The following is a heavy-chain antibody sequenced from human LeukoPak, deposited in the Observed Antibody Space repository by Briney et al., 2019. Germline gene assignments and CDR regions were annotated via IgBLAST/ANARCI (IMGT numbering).Heavy chain of an antibody. CDR1: GGSISSGGYS. D-gene: IGHD6-13*01. J-gene: IGHJ6*02. CDR2: IYHSGST. Sequence: SQTLSLTCAVSGGSISSGGYSWSWIRQPPGKGLEWIGYIYHSGSTYYNPSLKSRVTISVDRSKNQFSLKLSSVTAADTAVYYCAVGQQLVLENYYYGMDVWGQGTTVTVSS. V-gene: IGHV4-30-2*01. CDR3: AVGQQLVLENYYYGMDV.